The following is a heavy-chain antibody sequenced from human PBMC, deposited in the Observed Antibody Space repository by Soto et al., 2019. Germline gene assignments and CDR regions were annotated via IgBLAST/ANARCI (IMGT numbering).Heavy chain of an antibody. CDR1: GYSFSNYW. Sequence: PGESLKISCQGSGYSFSNYWIAWVRQMPGKGLEWMGVIYPGDSNTKYSPSFEGQVTLSADKSITTAYLQLSSLKASDTAMYYCARPDYGGLQDALHFWGQGAMVTVSS. J-gene: IGHJ3*01. V-gene: IGHV5-51*01. CDR2: IYPGDSNT. CDR3: ARPDYGGLQDALHF. D-gene: IGHD4-17*01.